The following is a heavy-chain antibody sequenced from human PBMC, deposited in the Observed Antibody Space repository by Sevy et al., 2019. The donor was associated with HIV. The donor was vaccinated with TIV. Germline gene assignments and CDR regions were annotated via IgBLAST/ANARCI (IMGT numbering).Heavy chain of an antibody. CDR2: IIPIFGTA. Sequence: ASVKVSCKASGGTFSSYDISWVRQAPGQGLEWMGRIIPIFGTANYAQKFQGRVTITADESTSTAYMELSRLRSEDTAVYYCARVRSPSVLNWFDPWGQGTLVTVSS. CDR3: ARVRSPSVLNWFDP. D-gene: IGHD2-8*02. J-gene: IGHJ5*02. V-gene: IGHV1-69*13. CDR1: GGTFSSYD.